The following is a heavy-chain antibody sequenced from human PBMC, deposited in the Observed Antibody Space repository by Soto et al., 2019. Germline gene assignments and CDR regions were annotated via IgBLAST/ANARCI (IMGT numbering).Heavy chain of an antibody. CDR3: ARAGITIFGVVTHYYYGMDV. D-gene: IGHD3-3*01. CDR2: IIPIFGTA. J-gene: IGHJ6*02. V-gene: IGHV1-69*13. CDR1: GGTFSSYA. Sequence: ASVKVSCKASGGTFSSYAISWVRQAPGQGLEWMGGIIPIFGTANYAQKFQGRVTITADESTSTAYMELSSLRSEDTAVYYCARAGITIFGVVTHYYYGMDVWVQGTTVTVSS.